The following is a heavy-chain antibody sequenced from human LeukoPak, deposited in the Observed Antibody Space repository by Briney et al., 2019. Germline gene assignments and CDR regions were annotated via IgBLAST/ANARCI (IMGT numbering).Heavy chain of an antibody. CDR3: AKDQGPVVSYLGY. J-gene: IGHJ4*02. CDR1: GFTFSSYG. CDR2: IRYDGSNK. Sequence: GGSLRLSCTASGFTFSSYGMHWVRQAPGKGLEWVAFIRYDGSNKYYADSVKGRFTISRDNSKNTLYLQMNSLRAEDTAVYYCAKDQGPVVSYLGYWGQGTLVTVSS. V-gene: IGHV3-30*02.